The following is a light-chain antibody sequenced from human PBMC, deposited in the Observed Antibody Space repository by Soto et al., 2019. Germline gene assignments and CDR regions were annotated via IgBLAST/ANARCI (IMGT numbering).Light chain of an antibody. CDR3: CSSAPESTYV. CDR2: KGT. J-gene: IGLJ1*01. Sequence: QSALAQPASVSGSPGQLVTISCTGTSSDVGAYNSVSWYQQHPDKAPQLMIYKGTQRPSGVSNRFSGSTSGNAASLTISGLQAGDEADYFCCSSAPESTYVFGTGTKVTVL. V-gene: IGLV2-23*01. CDR1: SSDVGAYNS.